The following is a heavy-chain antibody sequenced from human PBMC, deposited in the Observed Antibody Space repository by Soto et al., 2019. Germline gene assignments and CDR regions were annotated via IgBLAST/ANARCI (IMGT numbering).Heavy chain of an antibody. J-gene: IGHJ4*02. Sequence: GGSLRLSCAASGFTFSWFDMHWVRQPTGKGLEWVSTIGTAGDTYYAVSVKGRFTISRDNAKNSLSLQMNSLRAGDTAVYFCARGQEVGAHFFDSWGQGTQVTVSS. V-gene: IGHV3-13*01. CDR3: ARGQEVGAHFFDS. CDR2: IGTAGDT. CDR1: GFTFSWFD. D-gene: IGHD2-15*01.